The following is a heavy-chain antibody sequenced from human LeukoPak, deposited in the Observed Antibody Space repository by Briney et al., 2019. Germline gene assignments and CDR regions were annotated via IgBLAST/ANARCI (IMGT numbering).Heavy chain of an antibody. CDR2: IRSKANSYAT. D-gene: IGHD6-13*01. Sequence: PGGSLKLSCAASGFTFSGSAMHWVRQASGKGLEWVGRIRSKANSYATAYAASVKGRFTISRDDSKNTAYLQMNSLKTEDTAVYYCTRYSTAAGIIYWGQGTLVTVSS. CDR3: TRYSTAAGIIY. CDR1: GFTFSGSA. J-gene: IGHJ4*02. V-gene: IGHV3-73*01.